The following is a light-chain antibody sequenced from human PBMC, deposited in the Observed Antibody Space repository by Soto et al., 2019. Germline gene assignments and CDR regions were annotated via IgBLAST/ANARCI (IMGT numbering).Light chain of an antibody. Sequence: EIVLTQSPGTLSLSPGERATLSCRASQSINRDLAWYVQKPGQAPRLLIYGASSRATGIPDRFRGSGSGTDFTLTINRLEPEDFALYHCQQYGSSPITFGQGTRLEIK. CDR2: GAS. J-gene: IGKJ5*01. CDR1: QSINRD. V-gene: IGKV3-20*01. CDR3: QQYGSSPIT.